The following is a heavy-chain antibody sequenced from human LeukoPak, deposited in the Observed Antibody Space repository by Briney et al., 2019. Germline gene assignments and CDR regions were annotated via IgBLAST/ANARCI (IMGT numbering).Heavy chain of an antibody. V-gene: IGHV4-61*02. CDR1: GNSIGSGDNY. Sequence: SETLSLTCTVSGNSIGSGDNYWSWIRQPAGKGLEWIGRIYTSGSTNYNPSLKSRVTISGDTSKNQFSLRLSSVTAADTAVYYCARASYSYDINGWVPFDYWGQGTLVTVSS. D-gene: IGHD3-22*01. CDR3: ARASYSYDINGWVPFDY. J-gene: IGHJ4*02. CDR2: IYTSGST.